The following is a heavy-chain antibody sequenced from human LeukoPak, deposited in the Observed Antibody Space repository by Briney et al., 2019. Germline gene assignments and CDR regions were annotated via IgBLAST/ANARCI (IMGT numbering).Heavy chain of an antibody. CDR2: INHSGST. J-gene: IGHJ4*02. Sequence: KPSETLSLTCAVYGGSFSGYYWSWIRQPPGKGLEWIGEINHSGSTNYNPSLKSRVTISVDTSKNQFSLKLSSVTAADTAVYYCSSGYQFNLYPLDWWGQGTLVTVSS. CDR3: SSGYQFNLYPLDW. V-gene: IGHV4-34*01. CDR1: GGSFSGYY. D-gene: IGHD2/OR15-2a*01.